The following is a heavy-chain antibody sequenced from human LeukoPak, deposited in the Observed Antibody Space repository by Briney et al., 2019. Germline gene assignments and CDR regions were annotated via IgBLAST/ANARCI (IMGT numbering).Heavy chain of an antibody. CDR2: ISWYGGIT. J-gene: IGHJ6*03. D-gene: IGHD4-17*01. CDR3: ATGGTVTTFNSGRPTRYYYYYMDV. CDR1: GFAFDDYA. Sequence: GGFLRLSCAASGFAFDDYAMPGVRQAPGKGVEGGSLISWYGGITYYAYSEQSRLTNSRDHSKNSLYLQMNSLRAEDTALYYCATGGTVTTFNSGRPTRYYYYYMDVWGKGTTVTVSS. V-gene: IGHV3-43D*04.